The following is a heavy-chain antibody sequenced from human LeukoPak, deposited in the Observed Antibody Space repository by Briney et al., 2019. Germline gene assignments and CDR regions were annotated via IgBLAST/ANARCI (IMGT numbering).Heavy chain of an antibody. Sequence: GGSLRLSCAASGFTFSSYSMNWVRQAPGKGLEWVSYISSSSSTIYYADSAKGRFTISRDNAKNSLYLQMNSLRAEDTAVYYCASRVEMATKTADYWGQGTLVTVSS. CDR3: ASRVEMATKTADY. CDR1: GFTFSSYS. D-gene: IGHD5-24*01. J-gene: IGHJ4*02. V-gene: IGHV3-48*04. CDR2: ISSSSSTI.